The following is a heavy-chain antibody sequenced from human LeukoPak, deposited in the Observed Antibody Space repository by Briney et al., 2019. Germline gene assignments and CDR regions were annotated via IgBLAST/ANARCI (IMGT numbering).Heavy chain of an antibody. Sequence: PGGSLRLSCAASGFTFNNYAMNWVRQAPGKGLEWVSALSGGAGRTYYADSVKGRFTISRDNSKNTLYLQMNSLRAEDTAVYYCARVGWSWAFDIWGQGTMVTVSS. CDR1: GFTFNNYA. CDR3: ARVGWSWAFDI. J-gene: IGHJ3*02. D-gene: IGHD3-3*01. CDR2: LSGGAGRT. V-gene: IGHV3-23*01.